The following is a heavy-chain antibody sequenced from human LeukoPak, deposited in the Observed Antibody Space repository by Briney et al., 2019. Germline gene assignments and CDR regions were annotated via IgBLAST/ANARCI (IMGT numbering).Heavy chain of an antibody. Sequence: GGSLRLSCAASGFTFSSYWMTWVRQSPGKGLEWVAHIKEDGSEKYYVDSVKGRFTISRDNAKNSLYLQMNSLRAEDTAVYYCARGVRAVTGTGLRCCYYGLDVWGQGTTVTVSS. J-gene: IGHJ6*02. V-gene: IGHV3-7*01. D-gene: IGHD6-19*01. CDR3: ARGVRAVTGTGLRCCYYGLDV. CDR2: IKEDGSEK. CDR1: GFTFSSYW.